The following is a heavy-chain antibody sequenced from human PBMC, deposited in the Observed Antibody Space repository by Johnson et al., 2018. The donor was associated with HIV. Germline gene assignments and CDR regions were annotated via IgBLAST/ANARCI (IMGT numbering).Heavy chain of an antibody. V-gene: IGHV3-30*03. Sequence: QVLLVESGGGLVKPGGSLRLSCAASGFTFSSYDMHWVRQATGKGLEWVAVISYDGSNKYYADSVKGRFTISRDNSKNTLYLQMNSLRVEDTAVYYCARASYYYGSADIWGQGTMVTVSS. J-gene: IGHJ3*02. CDR1: GFTFSSYD. CDR2: ISYDGSNK. D-gene: IGHD3-10*01. CDR3: ARASYYYGSADI.